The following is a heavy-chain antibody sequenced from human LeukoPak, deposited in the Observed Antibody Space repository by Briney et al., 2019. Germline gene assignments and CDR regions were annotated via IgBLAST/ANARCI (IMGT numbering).Heavy chain of an antibody. J-gene: IGHJ4*02. CDR2: IYYSGST. CDR1: GGSISSYY. Sequence: SETLSLTCTVSGGSISSYYWSWIRQPPGKGLEWMGYIYYSGSTNYNPSLMSRVTISVDTSKNQFSLKLSSVTAADTAVYYCARGNSKDGYNFGYWGQGTLVTVSS. CDR3: ARGNSKDGYNFGY. D-gene: IGHD5-24*01. V-gene: IGHV4-59*01.